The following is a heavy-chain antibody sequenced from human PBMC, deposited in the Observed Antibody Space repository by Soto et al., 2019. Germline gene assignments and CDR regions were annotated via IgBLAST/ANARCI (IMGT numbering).Heavy chain of an antibody. CDR2: IRSKAYGGTT. CDR3: TRDGGDYGDRYYYYGMDV. V-gene: IGHV3-49*03. J-gene: IGHJ6*02. D-gene: IGHD4-17*01. CDR1: GFTFGDYA. Sequence: GVLRLSCTASGFTFGDYAMSWFRQAPGKGQEWVGFIRSKAYGGTTEYAASVKGRFTISRDDSKNIAYLQMNSLKTEDTAVYYCTRDGGDYGDRYYYYGMDVWGQGTTVTVSS.